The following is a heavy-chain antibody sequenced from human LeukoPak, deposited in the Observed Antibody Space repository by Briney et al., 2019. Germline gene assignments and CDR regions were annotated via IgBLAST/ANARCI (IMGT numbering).Heavy chain of an antibody. D-gene: IGHD6-19*01. J-gene: IGHJ4*02. CDR2: VSGGNT. Sequence: PTGGCLTLSCAASGFSISNNAMNWVRQPPGKGLGLVSGVSGGNTYKADSERSRFTISRDSSKNTLYLHMDSLRAEDTAVYLCAKGYTTGWSEGYLDYWGQGNLVSVSS. V-gene: IGHV3-23*01. CDR1: GFSISNNA. CDR3: AKGYTTGWSEGYLDY.